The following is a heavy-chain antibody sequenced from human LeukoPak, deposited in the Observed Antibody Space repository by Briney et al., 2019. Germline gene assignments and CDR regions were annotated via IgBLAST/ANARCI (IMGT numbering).Heavy chain of an antibody. Sequence: SETLSLTCTVSGGSISSYYWSWIRQPPGKGLEWIGYIYYSGSTNYNPSLKSRVTISVDTSKDQFSLKLSSVTAADTAVYYCARAAPTYYYDSSGFPLDYWGQGTLVTVSS. CDR2: IYYSGST. CDR1: GGSISSYY. V-gene: IGHV4-59*01. J-gene: IGHJ4*02. D-gene: IGHD3-22*01. CDR3: ARAAPTYYYDSSGFPLDY.